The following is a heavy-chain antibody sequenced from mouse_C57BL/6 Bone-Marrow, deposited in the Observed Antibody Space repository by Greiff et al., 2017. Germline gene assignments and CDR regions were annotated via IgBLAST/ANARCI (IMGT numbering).Heavy chain of an antibody. CDR2: INPGSGGT. CDR1: GYAFTNYL. CDR3: ARDYYSNYVFAY. V-gene: IGHV1-54*01. D-gene: IGHD2-5*01. J-gene: IGHJ3*01. Sequence: VQLQQSGAELVRPGTSVKVSCKASGYAFTNYLIEWVKQRPGQGLEWIGVINPGSGGTNYNEKFKGKATLTADKSSSTAYMQLSSLTSEDSAVYFCARDYYSNYVFAYWGQGTLVTVSA.